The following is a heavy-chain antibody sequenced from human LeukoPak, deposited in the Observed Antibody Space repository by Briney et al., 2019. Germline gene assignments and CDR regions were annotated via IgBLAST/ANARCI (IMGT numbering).Heavy chain of an antibody. D-gene: IGHD3-22*01. CDR1: GGSISSSSYY. J-gene: IGHJ4*02. V-gene: IGHV4-39*01. Sequence: SETLSLTCTVSGGSISSSSYYWGWIRQSPGKGLEWIGSIYYSGSTYYNPSLKSRVTISVDTSKNQFSLKLSSVTAADTAVYYCARLDYDSSGYYPPTPYYFDYWGQGTLVTVSS. CDR3: ARLDYDSSGYYPPTPYYFDY. CDR2: IYYSGST.